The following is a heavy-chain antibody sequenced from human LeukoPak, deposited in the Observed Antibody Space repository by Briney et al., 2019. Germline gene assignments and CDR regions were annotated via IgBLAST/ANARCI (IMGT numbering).Heavy chain of an antibody. Sequence: PSETLSLTCGVSGGSITTTNYWSWVRQPPGQGLEWIGEISLSGHTNYNPSLRSRVTMSLDESKNHLSLILASVTAADTAIYYCSNAHFRDYWGQGTLVTVSS. D-gene: IGHD2/OR15-2a*01. V-gene: IGHV4-4*02. CDR1: GGSITTTNY. CDR2: ISLSGHT. CDR3: SNAHFRDY. J-gene: IGHJ4*02.